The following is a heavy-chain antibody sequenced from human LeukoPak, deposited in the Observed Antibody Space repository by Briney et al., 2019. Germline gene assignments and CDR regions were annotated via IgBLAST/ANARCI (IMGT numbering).Heavy chain of an antibody. CDR2: ISSSGSTI. Sequence: AGGSLRLSCAASGFTFSSYWMSWVRQAPGKGLEWVSYISSSGSTIYYADSVKGRFTISRDNAKNSLYLQMNSPRAEDTAVYYCARGTTVTTFNYYMDVWGKGTTVTVSS. CDR1: GFTFSSYW. J-gene: IGHJ6*03. V-gene: IGHV3-48*04. D-gene: IGHD4-11*01. CDR3: ARGTTVTTFNYYMDV.